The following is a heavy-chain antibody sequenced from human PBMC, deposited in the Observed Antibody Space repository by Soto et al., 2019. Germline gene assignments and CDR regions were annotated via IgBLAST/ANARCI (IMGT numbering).Heavy chain of an antibody. D-gene: IGHD6-19*01. CDR1: GFTFSSYG. Sequence: QVQLVESGGGVVQPGRSLRLSCAASGFTFSSYGMHWVRQAPGKGLEWVAVISYDGSNKYYADSVKGRFTISRDNSKNTLYLQMNSLRAEDTAVYYCAKEISSGWYVAPIDYWGQGTLVTVSS. CDR2: ISYDGSNK. V-gene: IGHV3-30*18. CDR3: AKEISSGWYVAPIDY. J-gene: IGHJ4*02.